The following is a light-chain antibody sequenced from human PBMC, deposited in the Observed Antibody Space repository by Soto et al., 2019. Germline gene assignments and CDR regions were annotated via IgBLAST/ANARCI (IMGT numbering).Light chain of an antibody. J-gene: IGKJ2*01. CDR2: WAS. V-gene: IGKV4-1*01. CDR1: QSVLYSSNNNNY. CDR3: QQFYSTPYT. Sequence: DIVMTQSPDSLAVSLGERATSNCKSSQSVLYSSNNNNYVAWYQQKPGQPPRLLIYWASTREFGVPDRFSGSGSGTDFTLTISSLQAEDVAVYYCQQFYSTPYTFGQGTKLEIK.